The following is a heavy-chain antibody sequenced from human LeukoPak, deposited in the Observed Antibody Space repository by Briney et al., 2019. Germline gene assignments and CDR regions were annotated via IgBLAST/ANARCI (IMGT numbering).Heavy chain of an antibody. CDR3: ARDYSSSWYGWFDP. J-gene: IGHJ5*02. D-gene: IGHD6-13*01. CDR1: GGSISSSSYY. Sequence: SETLSLTCTVSGGSISSSSYYWGWIRQPPGKGLEWIGSIYYSGSTYYNPSLKSRVTISVDTSKNQFSLKLSSVTAADTAVYYCARDYSSSWYGWFDPWGQGTLVTVPS. V-gene: IGHV4-39*07. CDR2: IYYSGST.